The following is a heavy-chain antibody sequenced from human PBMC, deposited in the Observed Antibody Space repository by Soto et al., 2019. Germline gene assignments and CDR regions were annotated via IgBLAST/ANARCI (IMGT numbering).Heavy chain of an antibody. CDR2: ISAYNGNT. D-gene: IGHD4-17*01. CDR1: GYTFTSYG. V-gene: IGHV1-18*01. CDR3: ARVEKSDYGDYGGNDY. Sequence: ASVKVSCKASGYTFTSYGISWVRQAPGQGLEWMGWISAYNGNTNYAQKLQGRVTMTTETSTSTAYMELRSLRSDDTAVYYCARVEKSDYGDYGGNDYWGQGTLVTVSS. J-gene: IGHJ4*02.